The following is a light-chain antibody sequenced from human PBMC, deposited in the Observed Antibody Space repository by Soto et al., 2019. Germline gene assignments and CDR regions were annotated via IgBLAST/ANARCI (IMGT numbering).Light chain of an antibody. CDR3: CSIAGSLDV. V-gene: IGLV2-11*01. Sequence: QSALTQPRSVSGSPGQSVTIPCTGTSSDVGAYNYVSWYQQRPGQAPKLMIYDVSKRPSGVPDRFSGSKSGNTASLTISGLRAEDEADYYCCSIAGSLDVFGTGTKLTVL. J-gene: IGLJ1*01. CDR1: SSDVGAYNY. CDR2: DVS.